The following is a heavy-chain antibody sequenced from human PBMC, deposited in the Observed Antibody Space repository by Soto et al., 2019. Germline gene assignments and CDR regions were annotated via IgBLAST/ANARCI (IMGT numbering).Heavy chain of an antibody. Sequence: SETLSLTCTVTGGSMSSYYWSWIRQPPGKGLEWIGYVYYSGSTKYNPSLKSRVTISVDTSKNHFSLKLSSVTAADTAVYYCARALTYYYDNSGPYYFDQWGQGTLVTVSS. CDR2: VYYSGST. CDR3: ARALTYYYDNSGPYYFDQ. CDR1: GGSMSSYY. V-gene: IGHV4-59*01. D-gene: IGHD3-22*01. J-gene: IGHJ4*02.